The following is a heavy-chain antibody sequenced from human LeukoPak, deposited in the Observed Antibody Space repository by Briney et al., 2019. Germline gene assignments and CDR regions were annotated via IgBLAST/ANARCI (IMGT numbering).Heavy chain of an antibody. J-gene: IGHJ4*02. CDR3: ARHYYDTSGYYPWYFDN. D-gene: IGHD3-22*01. CDR1: GASFSSTSYY. V-gene: IGHV4-39*01. CDR2: IYYSGNT. Sequence: PSETLSLTCTVSGASFSSTSYYWGWIRQPPGKGLEWIGGIYYSGNTYYNQSLRSRVTISVDTSKNQFSLKLTSVTAADTAVYYCARHYYDTSGYYPWYFDNWGQGILVTVSS.